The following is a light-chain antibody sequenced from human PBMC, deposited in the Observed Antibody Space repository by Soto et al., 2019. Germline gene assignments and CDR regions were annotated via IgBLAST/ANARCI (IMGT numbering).Light chain of an antibody. J-gene: IGKJ2*01. CDR3: MQAVRCLYT. CDR2: VGS. Sequence: EIVMTQSPLSLSVTPGESASISCRSSQSLLHSNGYNYLDWYLQKPGQSPQLLIYVGSNRDSGVRDRCSGNRFGRDFTLKISRVATDDVEIYFCMQAVRCLYTFGQGPKVLIK. CDR1: QSLLHSNGYNY. V-gene: IGKV2-28*01.